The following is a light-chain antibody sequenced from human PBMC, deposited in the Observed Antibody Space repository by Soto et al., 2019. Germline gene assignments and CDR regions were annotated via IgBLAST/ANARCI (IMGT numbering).Light chain of an antibody. CDR3: SSYTSSNTLDV. Sequence: QSALTQPASVSGSPGQSIAISCTGTSSDVGSYNLVSWYQQHPGKAPKLMIYDVGNRPSWVSDRFSGSKSGNTASLTISGLQAEDEADYYCSSYTSSNTLDVFGTGTKLTV. CDR1: SSDVGSYNL. V-gene: IGLV2-14*02. J-gene: IGLJ1*01. CDR2: DVG.